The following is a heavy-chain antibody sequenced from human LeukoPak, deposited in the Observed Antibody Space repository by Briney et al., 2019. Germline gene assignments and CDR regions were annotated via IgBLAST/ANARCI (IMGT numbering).Heavy chain of an antibody. Sequence: ASVKVSCKASGYTLTNYAIHWVRQAPGQRLEWMGWFNSDTGNTDYSQKLQGRVTMTTDTSTSTAYMELRSLRSDDTAVYYCAREVPGSSDDYWGQGTLVTVSS. CDR2: FNSDTGNT. V-gene: IGHV1-18*01. CDR1: GYTLTNYA. D-gene: IGHD6-6*01. CDR3: AREVPGSSDDY. J-gene: IGHJ4*02.